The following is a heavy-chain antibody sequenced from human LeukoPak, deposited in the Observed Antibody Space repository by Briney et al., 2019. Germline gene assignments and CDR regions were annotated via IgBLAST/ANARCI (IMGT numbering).Heavy chain of an antibody. CDR1: GGTFSSYA. Sequence: SVKVSCKASGGTFSSYAISWVRQAPGQGLEWMGGIIPIFGTANYAQKFQGRVTITADESTSTAYMELSSLRSEDTAVYYCARDGGYCTNGVCYGGRNWFDPWSQGTLVTVSS. CDR3: ARDGGYCTNGVCYGGRNWFDP. CDR2: IIPIFGTA. V-gene: IGHV1-69*13. D-gene: IGHD2-8*01. J-gene: IGHJ5*02.